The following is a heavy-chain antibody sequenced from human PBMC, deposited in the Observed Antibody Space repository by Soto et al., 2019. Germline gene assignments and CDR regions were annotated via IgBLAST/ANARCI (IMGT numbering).Heavy chain of an antibody. CDR3: ARTGDGHHDFLDY. V-gene: IGHV3-7*01. Sequence: VGSLRLSCAASGFTFSSYWMNWVRQAPGKGLEWVANINQDGNEDNLLDSVKGRFTISRDNAKNSLFLQMNSLRVDDTAVYYCARTGDGHHDFLDYWGQGALVTVSS. J-gene: IGHJ4*02. D-gene: IGHD1-1*01. CDR1: GFTFSSYW. CDR2: INQDGNED.